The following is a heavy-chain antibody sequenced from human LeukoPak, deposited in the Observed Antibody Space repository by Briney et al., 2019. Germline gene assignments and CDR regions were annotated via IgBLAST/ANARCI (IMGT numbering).Heavy chain of an antibody. CDR2: IDHRGDT. CDR1: GGSFSRYY. J-gene: IGHJ4*03. V-gene: IGHV4-34*01. CDR3: ARGATISETGYFDF. Sequence: SETPSLTCAVYGGSFSRYYWSWIRQSPGKGLEWIAGIDHRGDTNYNPSVKSRVTISVDTSKNQFSLKVRSLSAADTAVYYCARGATISETGYFDFWGQGTLVTVSS. D-gene: IGHD5-24*01.